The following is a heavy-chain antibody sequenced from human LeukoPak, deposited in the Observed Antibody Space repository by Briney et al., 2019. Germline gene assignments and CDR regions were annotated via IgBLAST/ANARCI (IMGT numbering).Heavy chain of an antibody. CDR1: GFNFSKYW. Sequence: GGSLRLSCAAFGFNFSKYWMHWVRQAPRKGLVWVSRINPEGSRGTYADSVMGRFTISRDNAENTLYLQMNSLRGDDTAVYYCYAPEVDYWGQGTLVTVSS. CDR2: INPEGSRG. J-gene: IGHJ4*02. CDR3: YAPEVDY. V-gene: IGHV3-74*01. D-gene: IGHD4-17*01.